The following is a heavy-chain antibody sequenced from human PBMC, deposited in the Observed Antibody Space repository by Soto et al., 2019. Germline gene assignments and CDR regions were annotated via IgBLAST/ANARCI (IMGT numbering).Heavy chain of an antibody. D-gene: IGHD6-13*01. J-gene: IGHJ6*02. Sequence: HPGGSLRLSCAASGFTFSSYAMSWVRQAPGKGLEWVSAISGSGGSTYYADSVKGRFTISRDNSKNTLYLQMNSLRAEDTAVYYCANWLAEHSSWYNYYYYGMDVWGQGTTVTVSS. CDR2: ISGSGGST. V-gene: IGHV3-23*01. CDR3: ANWLAEHSSWYNYYYYGMDV. CDR1: GFTFSSYA.